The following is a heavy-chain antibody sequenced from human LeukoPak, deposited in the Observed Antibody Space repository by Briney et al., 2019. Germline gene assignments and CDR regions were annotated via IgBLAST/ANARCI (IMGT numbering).Heavy chain of an antibody. D-gene: IGHD3-22*01. CDR1: GYTFTSYG. CDR3: ARDDYYDSSGYYKF. V-gene: IGHV1-18*01. CDR2: INAYIGNT. Sequence: EASVKVSCKASGYTFTSYGISWVRQAPGQGLEWMGWINAYIGNTNYAQKLQGRVTMTTDTSTSTAYMELRSLRSDDTAVYYCARDDYYDSSGYYKFWGQGTLVTVSS. J-gene: IGHJ4*02.